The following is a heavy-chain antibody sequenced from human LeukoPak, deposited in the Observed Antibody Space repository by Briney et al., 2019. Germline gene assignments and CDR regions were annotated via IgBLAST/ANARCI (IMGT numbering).Heavy chain of an antibody. V-gene: IGHV4-39*07. CDR3: ARESKFLEWPDYFDY. D-gene: IGHD3-3*01. CDR1: GGSISSSSYY. Sequence: SETLSLTCTVSGGSISSSSYYWGWIRQPPGKGLEWIGSIYYSGSTNYNPSLKSRVTISVDTSKNQFSLKLSSVTAADTAVYYCARESKFLEWPDYFDYWGQGTLVTVSS. CDR2: IYYSGST. J-gene: IGHJ4*02.